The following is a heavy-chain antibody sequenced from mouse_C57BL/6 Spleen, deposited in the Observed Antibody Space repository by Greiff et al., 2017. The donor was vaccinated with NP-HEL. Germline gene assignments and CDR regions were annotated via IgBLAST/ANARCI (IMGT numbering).Heavy chain of an antibody. CDR3: ARSGYYDYEAWFAY. V-gene: IGHV1-80*01. CDR2: IYPGDGDT. D-gene: IGHD2-4*01. Sequence: VQLQESGAELVKPGASVKISCKASGYAFSSYWMNWVKQRPGKGLEWIGQIYPGDGDTNYNGKFKGKATLTADKSSSTAYMQLSSLTSEDSAVYVCARSGYYDYEAWFAYWGQGTLVTVSA. J-gene: IGHJ3*01. CDR1: GYAFSSYW.